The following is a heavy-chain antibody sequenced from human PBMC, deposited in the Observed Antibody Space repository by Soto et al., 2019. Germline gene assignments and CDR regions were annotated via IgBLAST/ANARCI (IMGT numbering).Heavy chain of an antibody. D-gene: IGHD2-2*02. V-gene: IGHV3-30-3*01. CDR2: ISFDGSIK. J-gene: IGHJ6*02. CDR3: ARGRYCSGTSCYTDYYFDMDV. CDR1: GFTFSIYA. Sequence: HPGGSLRLSCAASGFTFSIYAMHWVRQAQGKGLEWVAVISFDGSIKHYADYVKGRFTISRDNSENTLYVEMNSLRGEDTAVYYCARGRYCSGTSCYTDYYFDMDVWGQGTTVTVSS.